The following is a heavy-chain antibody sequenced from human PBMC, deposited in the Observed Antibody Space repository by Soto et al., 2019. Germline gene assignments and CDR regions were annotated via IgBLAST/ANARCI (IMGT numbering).Heavy chain of an antibody. D-gene: IGHD3-9*01. CDR1: GFTFSSYW. J-gene: IGHJ4*02. CDR2: INSDGSST. CDR3: ARDRFFDWFDENDY. Sequence: GGSLRLSCAASGFTFSSYWMHWVRQAPGKGLVWVSRINSDGSSTSYADSVKGRFTISRDNAKNTLYLQMNSLRAEDTAVYYCARDRFFDWFDENDYWGQGTLVTSPQ. V-gene: IGHV3-74*01.